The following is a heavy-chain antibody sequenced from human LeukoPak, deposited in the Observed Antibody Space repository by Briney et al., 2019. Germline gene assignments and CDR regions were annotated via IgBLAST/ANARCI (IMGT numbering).Heavy chain of an antibody. J-gene: IGHJ4*02. D-gene: IGHD5-18*01. Sequence: PSETPSLTCAVYGGSFSGYYWSWIRQPPGKGLEWIGEINHSGSTNYNPSLKSRVTISVDTSKNQFSLKLSSVTAADTAVYYCASGLQGPPDYWGQGTLVTVSS. CDR1: GGSFSGYY. V-gene: IGHV4-34*01. CDR2: INHSGST. CDR3: ASGLQGPPDY.